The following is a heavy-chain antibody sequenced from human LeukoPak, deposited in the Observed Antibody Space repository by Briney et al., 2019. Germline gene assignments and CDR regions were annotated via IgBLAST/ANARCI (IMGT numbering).Heavy chain of an antibody. V-gene: IGHV4-39*07. CDR1: GGSISSGGYY. J-gene: IGHJ1*01. CDR2: IYYSGST. Sequence: SETLSLTCTVSGGSISSGGYYWSWIRQPPGKGLEWIGSIYYSGSTYYNPSLKSRVTISVDTSKNQFSLKLSSVTAADTAVYYCARLSVEMATMVAGYFQHWGQGTLVTVSS. D-gene: IGHD5-24*01. CDR3: ARLSVEMATMVAGYFQH.